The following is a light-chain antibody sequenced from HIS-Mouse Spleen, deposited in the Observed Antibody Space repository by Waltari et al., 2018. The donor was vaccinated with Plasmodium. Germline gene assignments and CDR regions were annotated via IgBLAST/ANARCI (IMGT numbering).Light chain of an antibody. CDR2: KDR. J-gene: IGLJ3*02. CDR1: VLAKKY. CDR3: YSAADNNRV. V-gene: IGLV3-27*01. Sequence: SYELTQPSSVSVSPGQTARITCSGDVLAKKYARWFQQKPGQAPVMWLGKDRERPSGIPERFSGSISGTTVTLTISGAQVEDEADYYCYSAADNNRVFGGGTKLTVL.